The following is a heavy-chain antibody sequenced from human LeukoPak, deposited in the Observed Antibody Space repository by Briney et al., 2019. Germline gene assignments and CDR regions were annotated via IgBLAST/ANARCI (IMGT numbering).Heavy chain of an antibody. CDR2: ISYDGSNK. V-gene: IGHV3-30*04. Sequence: GGSLRLSCAASGFTFSSYAMHWVRQAPGKELEWVAVISYDGSNKYYADSVKGRFTISRDNAKNSLYLQMNSLRAEDTAIYYCGRGHWGLDYWGQGTLVTVSS. J-gene: IGHJ4*02. CDR1: GFTFSSYA. CDR3: GRGHWGLDY. D-gene: IGHD7-27*01.